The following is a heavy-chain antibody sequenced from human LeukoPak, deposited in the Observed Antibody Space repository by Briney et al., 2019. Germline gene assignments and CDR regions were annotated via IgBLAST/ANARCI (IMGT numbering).Heavy chain of an antibody. CDR1: GFTFSTYS. J-gene: IGHJ4*02. Sequence: PGGSLRLSCAASGFTFSTYSMNWVRQAPGKGLEWVSAISGSGSTIYYADSVKGRFTISRDNAKNSLYLQMNSLRAEHTAVYYCARDPIYSDDSGYYFVYWGQGTLVTVSS. CDR3: ARDPIYSDDSGYYFVY. CDR2: ISGSGSTI. V-gene: IGHV3-48*04. D-gene: IGHD3-22*01.